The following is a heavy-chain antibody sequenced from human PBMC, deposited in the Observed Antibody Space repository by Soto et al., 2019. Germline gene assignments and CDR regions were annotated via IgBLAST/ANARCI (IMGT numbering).Heavy chain of an antibody. D-gene: IGHD5-12*01. V-gene: IGHV3-53*01. CDR2: IYINGST. J-gene: IGHJ6*02. CDR3: SGDPSGYDEGDWYHGVDV. Sequence: GGSLRLSCAASGFSVSSNYMSWVRQAPGEGLEWVAIIYINGSTDYADSVQGRFSVSRDIYRNTLFLQMNNLRAEDTAVYFCSGDPSGYDEGDWYHGVDVWGQGTTVTVSS. CDR1: GFSVSSNY.